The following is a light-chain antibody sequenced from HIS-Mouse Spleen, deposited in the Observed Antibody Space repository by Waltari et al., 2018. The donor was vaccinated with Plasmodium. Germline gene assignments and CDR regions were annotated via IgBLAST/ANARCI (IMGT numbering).Light chain of an antibody. CDR2: DAS. CDR3: QQRSNWPIT. CDR1: QSVSSY. J-gene: IGKJ3*01. V-gene: IGKV3-11*01. Sequence: EIVLTQSPATLSLSPWERATLSCSASQSVSSYLAWYQQKPGQAPRLLIYDASNRATGIPARFSGSGSGTDFTLTISSLEPEDFAVYYCQQRSNWPITFGPGTKVDIK.